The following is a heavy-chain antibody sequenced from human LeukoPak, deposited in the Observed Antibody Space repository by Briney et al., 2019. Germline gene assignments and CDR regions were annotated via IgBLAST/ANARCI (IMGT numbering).Heavy chain of an antibody. D-gene: IGHD2-2*01. CDR1: GFTFSEYA. CDR2: ISNNGGST. J-gene: IGHJ4*02. CDR3: VKAGCSGIRCYGNY. V-gene: IGHV3-64D*06. Sequence: PGGSLRLSCSASGFTFSEYAIHWVRQAPGKGLEYVSAISNNGGSTYYADSVKDRFTISRDNSKNTLCLQMSSLRAEDTAVYYCVKAGCSGIRCYGNYWGQGTLVTVSS.